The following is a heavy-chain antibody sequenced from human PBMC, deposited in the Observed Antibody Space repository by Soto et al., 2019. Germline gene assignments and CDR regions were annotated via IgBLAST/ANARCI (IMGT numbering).Heavy chain of an antibody. CDR1: GFTFSNYA. Sequence: GGSLRLSCAASGFTFSNYAMSWVRQAPGKGLEWVSTFTRSGNAYYADSVKGRFTISRDNSKNTLYLQMDSLRAEDTAVYYCAREFAPGSPNYDYWGLGTLVTVSS. CDR2: FTRSGNA. CDR3: AREFAPGSPNYDY. V-gene: IGHV3-23*01. J-gene: IGHJ4*02. D-gene: IGHD3-10*01.